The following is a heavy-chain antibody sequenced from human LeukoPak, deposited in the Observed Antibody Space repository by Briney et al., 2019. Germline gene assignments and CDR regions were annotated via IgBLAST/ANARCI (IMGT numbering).Heavy chain of an antibody. V-gene: IGHV3-74*01. J-gene: IGHJ4*02. CDR1: GFTFSDYW. CDR3: ARDLRYLASTSCYVD. CDR2: IKSDESST. Sequence: SGGSLRLSCAASGFTFSDYWVHWVRQAPGKGLVWVSRIKSDESSTSYADSVKGRFTITRDSAKNTLYLQMNSLRAEDTAVYYCARDLRYLASTSCYVDWGQGTLVTVSS. D-gene: IGHD2-2*01.